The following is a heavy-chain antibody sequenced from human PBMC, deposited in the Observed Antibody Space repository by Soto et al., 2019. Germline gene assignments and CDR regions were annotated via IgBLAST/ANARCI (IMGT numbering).Heavy chain of an antibody. V-gene: IGHV1-3*01. J-gene: IGHJ5*02. D-gene: IGHD6-19*01. CDR2: INAGNGNT. CDR3: ARGPYSRGWCDP. Sequence: QVQLVQSGAEVKKPGASVKVSCKASGYTFTSYAMHWVRQAPGQRLEWMGWINAGNGNTKYSQKFQGRVTITRDTSASTAYMEWSSLRSEDTAVYYCARGPYSRGWCDPWGQGTLVTVSS. CDR1: GYTFTSYA.